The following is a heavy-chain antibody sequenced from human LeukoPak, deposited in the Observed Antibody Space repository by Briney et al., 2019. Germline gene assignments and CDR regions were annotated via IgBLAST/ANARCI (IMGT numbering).Heavy chain of an antibody. J-gene: IGHJ5*02. D-gene: IGHD6-13*01. CDR2: ISSSSSYI. CDR1: GFTFSSYS. V-gene: IGHV3-21*01. Sequence: GGSLRLSCAASGFTFSSYSMNWVRQAPGKGLEWVSSISSSSSYIYYADSVKGGFTISRDNAKNSLYLQMNSLRAEDTAVYYCARVRLRAAAGNNWFDPWGQGTLVTVSS. CDR3: ARVRLRAAAGNNWFDP.